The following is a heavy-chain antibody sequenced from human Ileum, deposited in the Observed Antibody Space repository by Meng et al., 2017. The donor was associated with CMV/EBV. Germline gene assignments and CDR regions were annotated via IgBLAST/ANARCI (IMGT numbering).Heavy chain of an antibody. V-gene: IGHV4-4*07. CDR1: GGSISTYY. J-gene: IGHJ4*02. D-gene: IGHD4-17*01. CDR2: INAGGST. CDR3: AREENTVNQFEY. Sequence: QVPAQDAGPGLVTPSETLSLTCAVTGGSISTYYWTWVRQPAGKGLEWIGRINAGGSTNDNPSLKSRVTMSVDTSKNQFSLKVTSVTAADTAVYYCAREENTVNQFEYWGQGTLVTVSS.